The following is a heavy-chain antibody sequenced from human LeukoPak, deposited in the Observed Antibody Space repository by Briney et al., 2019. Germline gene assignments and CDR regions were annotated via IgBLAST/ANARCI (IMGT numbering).Heavy chain of an antibody. V-gene: IGHV4-59*12. Sequence: SETLSLTCPVSGGSISSYYWSWIRQPPGKGLEWIGYIYYSGSTNYNPSLKSRVTISVDRSKNQFSLRLSSVTAADTAVYYCARESPIAETAWGQGTLVTVSS. CDR3: ARESPIAETA. D-gene: IGHD6-13*01. CDR2: IYYSGST. CDR1: GGSISSYY. J-gene: IGHJ5*02.